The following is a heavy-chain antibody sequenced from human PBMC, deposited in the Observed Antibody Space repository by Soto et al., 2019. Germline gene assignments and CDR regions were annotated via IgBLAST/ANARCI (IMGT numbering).Heavy chain of an antibody. Sequence: KPSETLSLTCTVSGGSISTYYWSWIRQPPGQGLEWIGYIYYGGSTNRNPSLNSRVTFSVDTSKNQISLRLSSVTAADTAVYYCARSGNSNGLVFDYWGRGTLVTVSS. D-gene: IGHD5-18*01. CDR3: ARSGNSNGLVFDY. V-gene: IGHV4-59*01. CDR1: GGSISTYY. CDR2: IYYGGST. J-gene: IGHJ4*02.